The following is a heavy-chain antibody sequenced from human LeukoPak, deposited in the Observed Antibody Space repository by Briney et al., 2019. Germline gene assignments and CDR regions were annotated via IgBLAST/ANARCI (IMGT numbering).Heavy chain of an antibody. D-gene: IGHD3-9*01. J-gene: IGHJ4*02. Sequence: GGSLRLSCAASGFTVSSNYMSWVRQAPGKGLEWVSVIYSGGSTHYAGSVKGRFTISRDNSKNTLYLQMNSLRAEDTAVYYCARAERYDILTGYYRDYWGQGTLVTVSS. CDR3: ARAERYDILTGYYRDY. CDR1: GFTVSSNY. V-gene: IGHV3-66*02. CDR2: IYSGGST.